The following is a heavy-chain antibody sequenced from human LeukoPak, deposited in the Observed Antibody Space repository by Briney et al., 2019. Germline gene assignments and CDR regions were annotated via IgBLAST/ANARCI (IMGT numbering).Heavy chain of an antibody. D-gene: IGHD6-19*01. Sequence: PGGSLRLSCAASGFTFSSYAMSWVRQAPGKGLEWVSAISGSGGSTYYADSVKGRFTISRDNSKNTLYLRMNSLRAEDTAVYYCARSPGIAVAGARYWGQGTLVTVSS. CDR2: ISGSGGST. CDR3: ARSPGIAVAGARY. CDR1: GFTFSSYA. J-gene: IGHJ4*02. V-gene: IGHV3-23*01.